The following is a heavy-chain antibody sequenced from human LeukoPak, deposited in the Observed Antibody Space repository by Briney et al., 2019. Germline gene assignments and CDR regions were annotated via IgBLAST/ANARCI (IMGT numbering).Heavy chain of an antibody. D-gene: IGHD3-3*01. CDR3: FKGQGWNGVGEASES. CDR1: GFSFSSHG. J-gene: IGHJ5*02. CDR2: VWCDGRQQ. V-gene: IGHV3-33*07. Sequence: GTSLSLSSAASGFSFSSHGMYWVRQTPDKGLEWVGTVWCDGRQQVCADSVRGRFTVSRANSRAIVDLQRNSPKDEDTAYYYWFKGQGWNGVGEASESWGQGTLVTVSS.